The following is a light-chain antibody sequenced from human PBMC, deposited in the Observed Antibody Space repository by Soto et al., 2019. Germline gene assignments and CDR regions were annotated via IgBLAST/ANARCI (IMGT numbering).Light chain of an antibody. Sequence: QSALTQPASVSGSPGQSITISCTGTSSDVGGYNYVSWYQQHPGKAPKLMIYDVSNRPSGVSNRFSGSKSGNTDSLTISGLQADDESDYYCSSYTSSSTRIFGTGTKVTVL. J-gene: IGLJ1*01. CDR1: SSDVGGYNY. V-gene: IGLV2-14*01. CDR3: SSYTSSSTRI. CDR2: DVS.